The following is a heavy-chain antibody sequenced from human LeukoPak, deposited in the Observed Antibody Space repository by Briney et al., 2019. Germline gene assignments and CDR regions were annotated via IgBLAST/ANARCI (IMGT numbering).Heavy chain of an antibody. D-gene: IGHD6-19*01. CDR3: AKRVSGWYQIDY. V-gene: IGHV3-23*01. J-gene: IGHJ4*02. CDR2: ITGGAGGT. CDR1: GFTLSTYA. Sequence: GGSLRLSCAASGFTLSTYAMSWVRQAPGRGLEWVSAITGGAGGTYYADSVKGRFTISRDNSKNTLYLQMSSLRAEDTAVYYCAKRVSGWYQIDYWGQGTLVTVSS.